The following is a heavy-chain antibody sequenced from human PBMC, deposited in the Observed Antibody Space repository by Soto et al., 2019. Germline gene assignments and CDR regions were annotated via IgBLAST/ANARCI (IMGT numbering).Heavy chain of an antibody. D-gene: IGHD3-22*01. V-gene: IGHV1-69*13. CDR1: GGTFSSYA. CDR2: IIPIFGTA. CDR3: ARDREHYYDNGGYRDAFDI. J-gene: IGHJ3*02. Sequence: SVKVSFKASGGTFSSYAIRWVRQAPGQGLEWMGGIIPIFGTANYAQKFQGRVTITADESTSTAYMELSSLRSEDTAVYYCARDREHYYDNGGYRDAFDIRSQRTMVPVS.